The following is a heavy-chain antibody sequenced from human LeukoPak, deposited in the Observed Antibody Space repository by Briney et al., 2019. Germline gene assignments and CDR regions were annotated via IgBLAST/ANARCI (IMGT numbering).Heavy chain of an antibody. J-gene: IGHJ6*02. D-gene: IGHD6-13*01. CDR2: INPSGGST. V-gene: IGHV1-46*01. Sequence: ASVKVSCKASGYTFTSYYMHWVRQAPGQGLEWMGIINPSGGSTSYAQKFQGRVTMTRDTSTSTVYMELSSLRSEDTAVYYCARGRAAGRYYYGMDVWGQGTTVTVSS. CDR1: GYTFTSYY. CDR3: ARGRAAGRYYYGMDV.